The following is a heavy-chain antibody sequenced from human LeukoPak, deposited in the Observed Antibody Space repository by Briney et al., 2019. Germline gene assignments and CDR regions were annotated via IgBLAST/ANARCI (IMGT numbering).Heavy chain of an antibody. Sequence: LSGGSLRLSCAASGFTFSSYWMSWVRQAPGKGLEWVANIKQDGSEKYYVDSVKGRFTISRDNAKNSLYLQMNSLRAEDTAVYYCARAPPNHKLWFGERQQNWFDPWGQGTLVTVSS. J-gene: IGHJ5*02. CDR3: ARAPPNHKLWFGERQQNWFDP. CDR1: GFTFSSYW. CDR2: IKQDGSEK. D-gene: IGHD3-10*01. V-gene: IGHV3-7*01.